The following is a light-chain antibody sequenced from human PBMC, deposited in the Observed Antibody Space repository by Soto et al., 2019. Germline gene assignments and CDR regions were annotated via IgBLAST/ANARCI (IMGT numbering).Light chain of an antibody. V-gene: IGKV1-39*01. Sequence: DIQMTQSPSSLSASLGYRFTITCRTSQNIYNSLNWYQQKAGRAPAVLIYGASNLQGGVPLRFSGSGSGTDFTLTISSLQPEDFATYYCQQSYSTPITFGQGTRREIK. CDR2: GAS. CDR3: QQSYSTPIT. J-gene: IGKJ5*01. CDR1: QNIYNS.